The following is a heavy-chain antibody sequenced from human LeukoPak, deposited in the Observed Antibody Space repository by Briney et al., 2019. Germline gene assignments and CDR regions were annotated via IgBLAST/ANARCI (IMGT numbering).Heavy chain of an antibody. D-gene: IGHD5-12*01. J-gene: IGHJ5*02. CDR3: ARGMAVAYDYNWFYP. CDR2: IKHSGST. V-gene: IGHV4-34*01. CDR1: GGPFSGYY. Sequence: SETLSLTCAVYGGPFSGYYWSWLRQPPGKGLEWIGEIKHSGSTNYNPSRKSRVTISVDSSKTQLTLKLSSMTAADTAVYFCARGMAVAYDYNWFYPWGQGTLVTVSS.